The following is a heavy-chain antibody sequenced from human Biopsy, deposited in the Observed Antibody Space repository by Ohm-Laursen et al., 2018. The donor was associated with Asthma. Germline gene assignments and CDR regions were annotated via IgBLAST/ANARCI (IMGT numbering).Heavy chain of an antibody. V-gene: IGHV3-33*01. Sequence: SLRLSCAASGFTFTTYGMHWVRQAPGRGLEWVGVIWFDGSKKYYADSVKGRFTISRDNSKKMLYLQMNSLRAEDTAVYYCATNSGAYNNSLGDGLDVWGQGTTVIVSS. CDR1: GFTFTTYG. CDR3: ATNSGAYNNSLGDGLDV. CDR2: IWFDGSKK. D-gene: IGHD1-26*01. J-gene: IGHJ6*02.